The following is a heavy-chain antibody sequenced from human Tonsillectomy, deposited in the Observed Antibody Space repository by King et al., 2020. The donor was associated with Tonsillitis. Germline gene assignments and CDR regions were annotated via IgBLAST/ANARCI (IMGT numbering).Heavy chain of an antibody. CDR3: ARYDSTGAGAFDI. Sequence: VQLVQSGAEVKKPGESLKISCKGSGYSFTRYCIVWVRQMPGKGLEWMGIIYPGDSETRYSPSFQGQVTISAAKSISTAFLQWSRLKASDSAIYYCARYDSTGAGAFDIWGQGTMVTVSS. J-gene: IGHJ3*02. V-gene: IGHV5-51*01. CDR2: IYPGDSET. D-gene: IGHD3-22*01. CDR1: GYSFTRYC.